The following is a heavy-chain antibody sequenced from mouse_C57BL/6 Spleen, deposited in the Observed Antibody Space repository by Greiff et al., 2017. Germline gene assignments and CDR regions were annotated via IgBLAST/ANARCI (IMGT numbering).Heavy chain of an antibody. V-gene: IGHV1-69*01. D-gene: IGHD2-4*01. J-gene: IGHJ1*03. CDR2: IDPSDSYT. Sequence: QVQLQQPGAELVMPGASVKLSCKASGYTFTSYWMHWVKQRPGQGLEWIGEIDPSDSYTNYNQKFKGKSTLTVDKSSSTAYMQLSSLPSEDSAVYYCARKDDYSWYFDVWGTGTTVTVSS. CDR1: GYTFTSYW. CDR3: ARKDDYSWYFDV.